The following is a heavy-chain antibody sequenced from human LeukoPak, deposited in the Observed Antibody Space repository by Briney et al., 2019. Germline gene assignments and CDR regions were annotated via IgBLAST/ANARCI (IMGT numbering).Heavy chain of an antibody. CDR1: GFTFSSYW. CDR2: IKQDGSEK. J-gene: IGHJ6*03. V-gene: IGHV3-7*01. D-gene: IGHD2-8*02. CDR3: ARDTGGPNYYYYYYMDV. Sequence: GGSLRLSCAASGFTFSSYWMSWVRQAPGKGLEWVANIKQDGSEKYYVDSVKGRFTISRDNAKNSLYPQMNSLRAEDTAVYYCARDTGGPNYYYYYYMDVWGKRTTVTVSS.